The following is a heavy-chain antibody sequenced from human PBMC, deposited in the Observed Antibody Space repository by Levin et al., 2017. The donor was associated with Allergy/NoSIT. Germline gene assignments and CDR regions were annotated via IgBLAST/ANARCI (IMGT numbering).Heavy chain of an antibody. V-gene: IGHV3-66*01. CDR3: GVGPFDY. CDR2: IHSGGAT. J-gene: IGHJ4*02. CDR1: GFTVSGNF. Sequence: QPGGSLRLSCAASGFTVSGNFMSWVRQAPGKGLEWVSVIHSGGATYYADSVKGRFSISTDDSQNTLYFQMNSLRAEDTAVYYCGVGPFDYWGQGTLVTVSS.